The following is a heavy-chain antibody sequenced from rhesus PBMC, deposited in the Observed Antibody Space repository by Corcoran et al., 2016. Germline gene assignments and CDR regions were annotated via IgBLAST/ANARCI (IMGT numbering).Heavy chain of an antibody. CDR3: ASFLPDY. D-gene: IGHD2-15*01. V-gene: IGHV4-106*01. CDR1: GCSISDDYY. J-gene: IGHJ4*01. Sequence: QVQLQESGPGLVKPSETLSLTCAGSGCSISDDYYRRWIRQPPGKGLEWIGYIYGSGGGTNYNPSLKNRVTISIDTSKNQFSLKLSSVTAADTAVYYCASFLPDYWGQGVLVTVSS. CDR2: IYGSGGGT.